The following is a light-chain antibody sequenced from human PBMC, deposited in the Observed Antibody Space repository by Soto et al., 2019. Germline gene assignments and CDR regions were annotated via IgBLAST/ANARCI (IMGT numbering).Light chain of an antibody. CDR3: CSYAGSYSYV. J-gene: IGLJ1*01. Sequence: QSVLTQPASVSGSPGQSITISCTGTSSDVGGYNYVSWYQHHPGKAPRLMIYASSKRPSGVPDRFSGSKSGNTASLTISGLQAEDEADYYCCSYAGSYSYVFGTGTKVTVL. CDR2: ASS. V-gene: IGLV2-11*01. CDR1: SSDVGGYNY.